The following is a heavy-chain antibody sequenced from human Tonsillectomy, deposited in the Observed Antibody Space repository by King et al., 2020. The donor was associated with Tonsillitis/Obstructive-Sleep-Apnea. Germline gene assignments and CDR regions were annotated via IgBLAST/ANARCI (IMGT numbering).Heavy chain of an antibody. V-gene: IGHV3-74*01. Sequence: VQLVESGGGLVQPGGSLRLSCAASGFTLSSYWMHWVRQAPGKGLVWVSRINSDGRSTSYADSVKGRFNISRDNAKNTLYLQMNSLRAEDTGVYYCARARSGPLDYWGQGTLVTVSS. J-gene: IGHJ4*02. D-gene: IGHD1-26*01. CDR3: ARARSGPLDY. CDR2: INSDGRST. CDR1: GFTLSSYW.